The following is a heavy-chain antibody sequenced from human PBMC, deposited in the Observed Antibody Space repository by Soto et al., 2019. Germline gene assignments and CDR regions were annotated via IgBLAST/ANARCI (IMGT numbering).Heavy chain of an antibody. J-gene: IGHJ4*02. CDR3: ARDPIGGGAPYYLDY. Sequence: QVQLVQSGAEVKKPGASVKVSCKASGYTFTGDYMHRVRQAPGQGLEWMGWINPNSGGTDYAQKFQGRVTMTRDTSISTAYMELTRLRSDDTAVYYCARDPIGGGAPYYLDYWGQGTLVTVSS. CDR1: GYTFTGDY. D-gene: IGHD3-16*01. CDR2: INPNSGGT. V-gene: IGHV1-2*02.